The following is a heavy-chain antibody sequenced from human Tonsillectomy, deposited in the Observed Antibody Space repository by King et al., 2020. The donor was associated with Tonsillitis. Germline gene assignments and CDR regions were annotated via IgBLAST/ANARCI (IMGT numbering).Heavy chain of an antibody. CDR3: ARDPGGNFDY. Sequence: VQLVESGGGVVQPGRSLRLSCAASGFTFSRYTMHWVRQAPGKGLEWVAVISYDGSNKYYAESVKGRFTISRDNSKNTQYLQMNSLRGEDTAVYYCARDPGGNFDYWGQGILVTVSS. CDR2: ISYDGSNK. D-gene: IGHD2-15*01. CDR1: GFTFSRYT. V-gene: IGHV3-30*04. J-gene: IGHJ4*02.